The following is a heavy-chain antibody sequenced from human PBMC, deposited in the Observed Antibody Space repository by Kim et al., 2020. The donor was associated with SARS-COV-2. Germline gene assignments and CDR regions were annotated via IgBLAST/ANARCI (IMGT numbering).Heavy chain of an antibody. CDR1: GFSFTSHW. CDR3: ARGHSTFGGFSLDN. CDR2: VSTDGSLR. V-gene: IGHV3-74*03. J-gene: IGHJ4*02. D-gene: IGHD3-16*01. Sequence: GGSLRLSCGASGFSFTSHWMHWVRQPPGKGLEWVSRVSTDGSLRTYADSLKGRFTISRDNAKNILYLEMISLRVEDTAVYFCARGHSTFGGFSLDNWGRG.